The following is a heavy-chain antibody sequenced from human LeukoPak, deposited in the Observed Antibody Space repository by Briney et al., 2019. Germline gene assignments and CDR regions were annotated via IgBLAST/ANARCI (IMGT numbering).Heavy chain of an antibody. CDR1: GFTFSDYY. D-gene: IGHD3-10*01. CDR2: IRYDGSNK. CDR3: ANRRYGSGSSFDY. Sequence: GGSLRLSCAASGFTFSDYYMSWVRQAPGKGLEWVAFIRYDGSNKYYADSVKGRFTISRDNSKNTLYLQMNSLRAEDTAVYYCANRRYGSGSSFDYWGQGTLVTVSS. J-gene: IGHJ4*02. V-gene: IGHV3-30*02.